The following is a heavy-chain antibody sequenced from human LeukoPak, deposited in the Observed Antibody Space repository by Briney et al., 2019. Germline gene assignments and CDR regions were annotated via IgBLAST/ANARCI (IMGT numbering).Heavy chain of an antibody. J-gene: IGHJ4*02. CDR1: GGSISSDHW. Sequence: SGTLSLTCAVSGGSISSDHWWSWVRQPPGKSLEWIGEIFHIGVTNYKPSLKSRVSMPVDKSRHQFSLNLRSMTAADTAVYYCASPRSSSGWDGDFDYWGQGTLVAVSS. CDR2: IFHIGVT. D-gene: IGHD6-19*01. V-gene: IGHV4-4*02. CDR3: ASPRSSSGWDGDFDY.